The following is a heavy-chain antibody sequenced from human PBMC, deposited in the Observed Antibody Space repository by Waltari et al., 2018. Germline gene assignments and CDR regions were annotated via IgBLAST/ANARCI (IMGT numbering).Heavy chain of an antibody. D-gene: IGHD5-18*01. V-gene: IGHV3-48*01. CDR3: ARGRDGYSQDVFDI. Sequence: EVQLVESGGGLVQPGGSVRLSCAATELPCSTYRLTWRPLAPGKGLEWVSYISSSTSTTYYADSVKGRFTISRDNAKNSLYLQMNSLRAEDTAVYYCARGRDGYSQDVFDIWGQGTMVSVSS. J-gene: IGHJ3*02. CDR1: ELPCSTYR. CDR2: ISSSTSTT.